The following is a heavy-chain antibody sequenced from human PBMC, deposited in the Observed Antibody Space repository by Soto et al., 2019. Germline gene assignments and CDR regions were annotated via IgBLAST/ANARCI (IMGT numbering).Heavy chain of an antibody. CDR3: ARHDWAKPFDY. V-gene: IGHV4-30-2*01. D-gene: IGHD3-9*01. J-gene: IGHJ4*02. CDR2: IYHSGST. CDR1: GGSSSSGGYS. Sequence: SETLSLTCAVSGGSSSSGGYSWSWIRQPPGKGLEWIGYIYHSGSTYYNPSLKSRVTVSVDRSKNQFSLKLSSVTAADTAAYYCARHDWAKPFDYWGQGTLVPVSS.